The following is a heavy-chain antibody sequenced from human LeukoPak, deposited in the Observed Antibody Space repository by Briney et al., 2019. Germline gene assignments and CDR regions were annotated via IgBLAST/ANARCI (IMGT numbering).Heavy chain of an antibody. D-gene: IGHD6-19*01. CDR3: ARDAVAGTGWDYFDY. Sequence: GASVKVSCKASGYTFTSYAIHWVRQAPGQRLEWMGWINAGNGNTKYSQEFQGRVTITRDTSASTAYMELSSLRSGDMAVYHCARDAVAGTGWDYFDYWGQGTLVTVSS. CDR1: GYTFTSYA. V-gene: IGHV1-3*03. J-gene: IGHJ4*02. CDR2: INAGNGNT.